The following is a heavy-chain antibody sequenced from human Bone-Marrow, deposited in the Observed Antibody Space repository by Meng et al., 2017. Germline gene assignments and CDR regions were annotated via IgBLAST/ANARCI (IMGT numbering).Heavy chain of an antibody. CDR1: EFTLRTSI. J-gene: IGHJ4*02. D-gene: IGHD1-26*01. V-gene: IGHV3-15*01. CDR2: IKRKTDGGTI. CDR3: TTLGASDY. Sequence: AQLVESGGGVVQPGKSLRVSCAASEFTLRTSIIHWVRQAPGKGLEWVGCIKRKTDGGTIEYAAPVKGRFTISRDDSKNTLYLQMNSLKTEDTAVYYCTTLGASDYWGQGTLVTVSS.